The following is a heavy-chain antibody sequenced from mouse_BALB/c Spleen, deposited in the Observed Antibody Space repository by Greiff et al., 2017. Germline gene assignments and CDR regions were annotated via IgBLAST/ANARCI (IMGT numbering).Heavy chain of an antibody. CDR2: ISPSDGRT. D-gene: IGHD2-1*01. CDR3: GKVYYGKYDY. Sequence: VQLQQPGAELVKPGASVTLSCKASGYTFTSYWMHWVRQRPGQGLEWIGVISPSDGRTNYNEKFKSKATRNVNKSSSTAYMQNSSLTSEDSVVYYCGKVYYGKYDYWGQGTTLTVSA. V-gene: IGHV1S81*02. CDR1: GYTFTSYW. J-gene: IGHJ2*01.